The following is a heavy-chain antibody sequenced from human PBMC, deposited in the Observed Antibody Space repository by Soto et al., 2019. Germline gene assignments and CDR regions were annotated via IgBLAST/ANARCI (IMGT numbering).Heavy chain of an antibody. CDR3: AKDRGGSGWSMGNYYNGMDV. D-gene: IGHD6-19*01. V-gene: IGHV3-30*18. J-gene: IGHJ6*02. CDR2: MSYYGSNK. Sequence: WGSRRLSCADSGFTFSSYGMHCVRQAPCKWLEWVAVMSYYGSNKYYADSVKGRFTISRDNSKNTLYLQMNSLRVEDTAVYYCAKDRGGSGWSMGNYYNGMDVWGQGTTVTVSS. CDR1: GFTFSSYG.